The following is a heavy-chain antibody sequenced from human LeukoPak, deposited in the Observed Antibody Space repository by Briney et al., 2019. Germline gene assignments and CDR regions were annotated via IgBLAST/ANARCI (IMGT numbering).Heavy chain of an antibody. CDR3: ASTYYYGSSGYYSWAFDI. J-gene: IGHJ3*02. CDR2: IYPGDSDT. D-gene: IGHD3-22*01. Sequence: GESLKISCKGSGYSFTSYWIGWVRQMPGKGLEWMGIIYPGDSDTRYSPSFQGQVTISADKSISTAYLQWSSLKASDTAMYYCASTYYYGSSGYYSWAFDIWGQGTMVTVSS. CDR1: GYSFTSYW. V-gene: IGHV5-51*01.